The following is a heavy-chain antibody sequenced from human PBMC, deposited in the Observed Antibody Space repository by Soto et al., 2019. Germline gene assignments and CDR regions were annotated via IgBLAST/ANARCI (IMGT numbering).Heavy chain of an antibody. CDR3: VRSLPNELFDY. V-gene: IGHV4-59*01. CDR1: GGSISRYF. CDR2: IYYTGST. J-gene: IGHJ4*02. D-gene: IGHD1-7*01. Sequence: SETLSLTCTVSGGSISRYFWGWIRQPPGKGLELIGYIYYTGSTNYHPSLKNRVTISVDTSQNQFSLKLNSVTAADTAVYFCVRSLPNELFDYSGQAPLVT.